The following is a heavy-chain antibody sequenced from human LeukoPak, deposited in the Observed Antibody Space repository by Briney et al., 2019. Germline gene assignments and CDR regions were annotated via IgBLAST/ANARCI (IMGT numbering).Heavy chain of an antibody. V-gene: IGHV4-34*01. J-gene: IGHJ5*02. Sequence: PSETLSLTCAVYGGSFSGYYWSWIRQPPGKGLEWIGEISHSGSTNYNPSLKSRVTISVDTSKNQFSLKLSSVTAADTAVYYCARGRTSVRGYSYGISRGNWFDPWGQGTLVTVSS. CDR3: ARGRTSVRGYSYGISRGNWFDP. D-gene: IGHD5-18*01. CDR1: GGSFSGYY. CDR2: ISHSGST.